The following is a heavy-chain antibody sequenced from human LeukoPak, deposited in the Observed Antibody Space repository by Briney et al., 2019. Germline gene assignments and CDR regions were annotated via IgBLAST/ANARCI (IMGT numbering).Heavy chain of an antibody. CDR2: ISTNGGST. V-gene: IGHV3-23*01. CDR1: GFTFSSYA. Sequence: GGSLRLSCEASGFTFSSYAMSWVRQAAEKGLEWVSGISTNGGSTSYADSVKGRLTIPRDNPRNMLYMEMNSLRAEDTAVYYCSVMHRYYDGSGYWVQWGQGTLVTVSS. D-gene: IGHD3-22*01. J-gene: IGHJ4*02. CDR3: SVMHRYYDGSGYWVQ.